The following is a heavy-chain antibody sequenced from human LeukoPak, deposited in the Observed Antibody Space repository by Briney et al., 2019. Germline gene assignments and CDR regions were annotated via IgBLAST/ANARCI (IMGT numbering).Heavy chain of an antibody. Sequence: SETLSLTCTVSGGSISTYYWSWIRQPPGKRLEWIGYIYHSGSTKYNPSLKSRVTISVDTSKNQFSLNLNSVTATDTAVYYCARASFNSYGIDGFDYWGQGTLVTVSS. V-gene: IGHV4-59*01. D-gene: IGHD5-18*01. CDR1: GGSISTYY. CDR2: IYHSGST. CDR3: ARASFNSYGIDGFDY. J-gene: IGHJ4*02.